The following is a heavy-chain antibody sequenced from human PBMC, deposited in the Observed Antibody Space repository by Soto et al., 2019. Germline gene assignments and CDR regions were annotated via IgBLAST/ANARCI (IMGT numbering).Heavy chain of an antibody. CDR1: GGTFSNFG. D-gene: IGHD3-16*01. J-gene: IGHJ5*02. CDR3: VVDEADDYVCGILHS. V-gene: IGHV1-69*01. Sequence: QVQLVQSGAEVKKPGSSVKVSCKASGGTFSNFGLSWVRPAPGQGLEWMGGIIPSSDTQNYVQKFQGRLIITAYPSRSTAYMDLSSLRSDDSSMYYCVVDEADDYVCGILHSCGQGTPVIVSS. CDR2: IIPSSDTQ.